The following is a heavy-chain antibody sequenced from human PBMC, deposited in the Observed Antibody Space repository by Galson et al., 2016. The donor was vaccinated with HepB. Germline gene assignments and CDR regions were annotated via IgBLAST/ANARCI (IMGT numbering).Heavy chain of an antibody. V-gene: IGHV4-61*01. J-gene: IGHJ6*02. CDR2: ISYNGRT. CDR3: SRGEVVLADNHYYYGMDV. Sequence: ETLSVTCTVSDDSLRSASYCWTWIRQPPGKGLEWIGYISYNGRTRYNPSLGSRVTISLDTSNYQFSLRLSSVTAADTAVYYCSRGEVVLADNHYYYGMDVWGQGTTVTVSS. CDR1: DDSLRSASYC. D-gene: IGHD2-15*01.